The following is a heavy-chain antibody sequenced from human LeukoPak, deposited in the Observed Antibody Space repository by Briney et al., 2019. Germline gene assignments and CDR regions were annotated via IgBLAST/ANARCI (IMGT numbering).Heavy chain of an antibody. CDR1: GFTFSSYS. D-gene: IGHD3-3*02. CDR2: VSTRSSYI. CDR3: ARIKGVVASQSDF. Sequence: PGGSLRLSCAASGFTFSSYSMNWVRQAPGKGLEWVSSVSTRSSYIYYADSVRGRFTISRDDAKNSLHLQMNSLGAEDTAIYYCARIKGVVASQSDFWGQGTLVTVSS. V-gene: IGHV3-21*01. J-gene: IGHJ4*02.